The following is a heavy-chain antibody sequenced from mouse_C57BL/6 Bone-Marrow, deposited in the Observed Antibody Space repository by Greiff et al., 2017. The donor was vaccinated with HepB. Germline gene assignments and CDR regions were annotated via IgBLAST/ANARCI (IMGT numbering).Heavy chain of an antibody. Sequence: VKLKQSGAELVKPGASVKISCKASGYAFSSYWMNWVKQRPGKGLEWIGQIYPGDGDTNYNGKFKGKATLTADKSSSTAYMQLSSLTSEDSAVYFCARDGLANSNRYYYAMDYWGQGTSVTVSS. CDR3: ARDGLANSNRYYYAMDY. D-gene: IGHD2-5*01. CDR1: GYAFSSYW. CDR2: IYPGDGDT. V-gene: IGHV1-80*01. J-gene: IGHJ4*01.